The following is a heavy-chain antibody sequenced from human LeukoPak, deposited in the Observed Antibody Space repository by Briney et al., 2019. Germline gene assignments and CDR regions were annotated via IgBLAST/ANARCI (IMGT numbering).Heavy chain of an antibody. CDR2: ISDSGGST. V-gene: IGHV3-23*01. Sequence: PGGSLRLSCAGSGFTFSSYAMSWVRQAPGKGLEWVSSISDSGGSTYDADSVKGRFTISRDNSKNTLYVQMNSLRVEDTAVYYCVKDLTSGYYGIRDYWGQGTLVGVSS. J-gene: IGHJ4*02. CDR1: GFTFSSYA. D-gene: IGHD3-22*01. CDR3: VKDLTSGYYGIRDY.